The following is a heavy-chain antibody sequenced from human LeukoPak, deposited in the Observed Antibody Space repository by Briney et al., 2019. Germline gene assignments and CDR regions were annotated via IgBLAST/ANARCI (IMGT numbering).Heavy chain of an antibody. CDR2: IDSSGGYM. Sequence: AGGSLRLSCEASGFTFNTYSMNWARQAPGKGLEWVSSIDSSGGYMFYADSVKGRFIISRDNAKDSLYLQMNSLRAEDTAVYYCARSRTTVTYYFDYWGQGTLVTVSS. J-gene: IGHJ4*02. D-gene: IGHD4-17*01. V-gene: IGHV3-21*06. CDR3: ARSRTTVTYYFDY. CDR1: GFTFNTYS.